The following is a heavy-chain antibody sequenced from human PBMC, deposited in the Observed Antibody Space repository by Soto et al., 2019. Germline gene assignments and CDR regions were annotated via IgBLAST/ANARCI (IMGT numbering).Heavy chain of an antibody. CDR1: GGSISSGGYY. Sequence: QVQLQESGPGLVKPSQTLSLTCTVSGGSISSGGYYWSWIRQHPGKGLEWIGYIYYSRSTYYNPSIQSRVTMSIGTSTNQFSLTLCSVTAAATAVYYCAMYGGYSYGDSDYWGQGSLVTVSS. CDR2: IYYSRST. J-gene: IGHJ4*02. V-gene: IGHV4-31*03. D-gene: IGHD5-18*01. CDR3: AMYGGYSYGDSDY.